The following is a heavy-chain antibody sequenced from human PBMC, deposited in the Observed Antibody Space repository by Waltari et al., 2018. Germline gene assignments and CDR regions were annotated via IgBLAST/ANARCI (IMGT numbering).Heavy chain of an antibody. V-gene: IGHV4-31*03. Sequence: QVQLQESGPGLVKPSQTLSLTCTVSGGSISSGGYYWSWIRQHPGKGLEWIGYIYYSGSSDYNPSLKRRVTISVDTSKNQFSLKLSSVTAADTAVYYCARDLIAAAGSNYYMDVWGKGTTVTVSS. CDR3: ARDLIAAAGSNYYMDV. D-gene: IGHD6-13*01. J-gene: IGHJ6*03. CDR1: GGSISSGGYY. CDR2: IYYSGSS.